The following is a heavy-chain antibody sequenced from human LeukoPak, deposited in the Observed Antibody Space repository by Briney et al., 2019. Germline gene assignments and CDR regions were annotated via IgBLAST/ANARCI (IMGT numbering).Heavy chain of an antibody. CDR1: GFTFSNYG. D-gene: IGHD3-9*01. J-gene: IGHJ4*02. CDR3: ASGPHYNILTGFYKVRSHLDY. V-gene: IGHV3-30*02. Sequence: PGGSLRLSCAASGFTFSNYGMHWVRQAPGKGLEWLAFMRYDGSNTHYADSVKGRFTISRDNSKNTLFLQMNSLRTEDTALYYRASGPHYNILTGFYKVRSHLDYWGQGTLVTVSS. CDR2: MRYDGSNT.